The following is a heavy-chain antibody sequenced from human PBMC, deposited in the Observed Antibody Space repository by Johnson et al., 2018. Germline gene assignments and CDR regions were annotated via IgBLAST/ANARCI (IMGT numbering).Heavy chain of an antibody. Sequence: VQLVESGGGLVKPGRSLRLCCIASKFTFGDYAMSWFRQAPGKGLEWVAVISYDGSNKYYADSVKGRFPISRDNAKNSLYLQMNSLRAEDTALYHCARQLGYCSSTSCYHAFDIWGQGTMVTVSS. CDR1: KFTFGDYA. CDR2: ISYDGSNK. V-gene: IGHV3-30*04. J-gene: IGHJ3*02. CDR3: ARQLGYCSSTSCYHAFDI. D-gene: IGHD2-2*01.